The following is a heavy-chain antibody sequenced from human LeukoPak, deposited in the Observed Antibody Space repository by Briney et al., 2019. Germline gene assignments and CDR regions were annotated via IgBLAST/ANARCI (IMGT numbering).Heavy chain of an antibody. CDR3: ARDPYLPYREDYYYYGMDV. J-gene: IGHJ6*02. CDR2: INPSGGST. Sequence: ASVKVSCKASGSTFTSYYMHWVRQAPGQGLEWMGIINPSGGSTSYAQKFQGRVTMTRDTSTSTVYMELSSLRSEDTAVYYCARDPYLPYREDYYYYGMDVWGQGTTVTVSS. CDR1: GSTFTSYY. D-gene: IGHD1-14*01. V-gene: IGHV1-46*01.